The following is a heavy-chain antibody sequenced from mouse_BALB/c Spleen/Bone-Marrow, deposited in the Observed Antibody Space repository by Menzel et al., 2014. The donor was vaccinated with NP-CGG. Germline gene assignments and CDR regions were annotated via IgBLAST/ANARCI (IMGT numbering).Heavy chain of an antibody. Sequence: EVKLQESGPELVKPGASVKISCKASGYTFTDYNMHWVKQSHGKSLEWIGYIYPYNGGTGYNQKFKSKATLTVDNPSSTAYMELRGLTSEDSAVYYCARFRYDWYFDVRGAGTTVTVSS. V-gene: IGHV1S29*02. D-gene: IGHD2-14*01. CDR2: IYPYNGGT. CDR1: GYTFTDYN. J-gene: IGHJ1*01. CDR3: ARFRYDWYFDV.